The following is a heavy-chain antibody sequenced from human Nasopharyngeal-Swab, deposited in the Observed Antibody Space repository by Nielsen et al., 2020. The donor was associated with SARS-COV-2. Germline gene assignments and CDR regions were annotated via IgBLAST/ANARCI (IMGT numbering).Heavy chain of an antibody. D-gene: IGHD3-10*01. CDR1: GFTFSNYN. CDR2: ITSTSSTI. Sequence: GGSLRLSCAASGFTFSNYNMNWVRQAPGKGLEWVSYITSTSSTIYYADSVKGRFTISRDNAKNSLFLQINSLRAEDTAMYYCVSSYYGSAYWGQGTLVTVSS. CDR3: VSSYYGSAY. V-gene: IGHV3-48*04. J-gene: IGHJ4*02.